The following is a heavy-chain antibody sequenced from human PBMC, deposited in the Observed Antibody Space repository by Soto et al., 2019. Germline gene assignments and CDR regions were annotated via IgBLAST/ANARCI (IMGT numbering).Heavy chain of an antibody. V-gene: IGHV3-74*01. CDR3: TRNAGGRFYGGFDN. Sequence: EVHLVESGGDLVQPGGSLRLSCTTAGFNFSSYWVNWVRQAPGKGVEWVSRIKSDGTTTDYADSVKGRFTISRDNGERKVYLEMNSLRADDTAVYYCTRNAGGRFYGGFDNWGQGTLVIVAS. CDR2: IKSDGTTT. J-gene: IGHJ4*02. D-gene: IGHD1-26*01. CDR1: GFNFSSYW.